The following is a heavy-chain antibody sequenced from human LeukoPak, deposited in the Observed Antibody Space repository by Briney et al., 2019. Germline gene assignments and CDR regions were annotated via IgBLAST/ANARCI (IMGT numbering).Heavy chain of an antibody. V-gene: IGHV5-51*01. CDR3: ARTGSRYCQDY. CDR2: IYPSDSDT. J-gene: IGHJ4*02. Sequence: PGESLKIPCKASGYNFATYWIGWVRQMPGKGLEWMGIIYPSDSDTRYSPSFQGQVTISADKSISTAYLQWGSLRASDTAIYYCARTGSRYCQDYWGQGTLVTVSS. D-gene: IGHD2-15*01. CDR1: GYNFATYW.